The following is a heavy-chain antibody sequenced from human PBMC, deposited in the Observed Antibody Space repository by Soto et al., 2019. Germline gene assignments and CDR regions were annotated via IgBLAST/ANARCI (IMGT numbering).Heavy chain of an antibody. Sequence: GGSLRLSCAASGFSFSTYPMTWVRQAPGKPLEGVSSISGSGGDTYDIDSVKGRFTISRDKSKNTVYLQMSSLRAEDTAVYYCAKILSTVTAYYYGMDVWGQGTTVTVSS. CDR1: GFSFSTYP. D-gene: IGHD4-17*01. J-gene: IGHJ6*02. V-gene: IGHV3-23*01. CDR2: ISGSGGDT. CDR3: AKILSTVTAYYYGMDV.